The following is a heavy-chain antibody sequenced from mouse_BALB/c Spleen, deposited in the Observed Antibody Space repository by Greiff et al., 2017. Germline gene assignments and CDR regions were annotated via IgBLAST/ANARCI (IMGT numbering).Heavy chain of an antibody. V-gene: IGHV5-17*02. CDR2: ISSGSSTI. CDR3: ARFFDY. J-gene: IGHJ2*01. Sequence: EVQRVESGGGLVQPGGSRKLSCAASGFTFSSFGMHWVRQAPEKGLEWVAYISSGSSTIYYADTVKGRFTISRDNPKNTLFLQMTSLRSEDTAMYYCARFFDYWGQGTTLTVSS. CDR1: GFTFSSFG.